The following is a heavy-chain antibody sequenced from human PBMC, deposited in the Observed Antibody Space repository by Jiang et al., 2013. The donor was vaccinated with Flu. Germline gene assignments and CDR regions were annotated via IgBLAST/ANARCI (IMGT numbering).Heavy chain of an antibody. V-gene: IGHV3-23*01. CDR3: AKLTDYFDSSGNFHY. CDR2: ISGGGGDGT. D-gene: IGHD3-22*01. Sequence: MSWVRQAPGKGLEWVSGISGGGGDGTYYADSVKGRFTISRDNSKNTLFLQMSTLRAEDTAVYYCAKLTDYFDSSGNFHYWGQGTLVTVSS. J-gene: IGHJ4*02.